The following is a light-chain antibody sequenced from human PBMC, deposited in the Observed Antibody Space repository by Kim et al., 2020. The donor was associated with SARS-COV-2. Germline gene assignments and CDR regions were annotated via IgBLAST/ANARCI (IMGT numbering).Light chain of an antibody. CDR1: ALPKQY. Sequence: SYELTQPPSVSVSPGQTARITCSGDALPKQYAYWYQQKPGQAPGLVIYKDSERPSGIPERFSGSSSGTTVTLTISGVQAEDEADYYCQSADSSGTYHVVF. V-gene: IGLV3-25*03. CDR2: KDS. J-gene: IGLJ2*01. CDR3: QSADSSGTYHVV.